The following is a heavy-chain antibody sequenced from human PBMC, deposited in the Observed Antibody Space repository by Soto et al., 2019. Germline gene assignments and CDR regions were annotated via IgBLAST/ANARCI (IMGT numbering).Heavy chain of an antibody. V-gene: IGHV5-51*01. CDR3: ARLKEQLSYYHGMDV. D-gene: IGHD2-2*01. Sequence: GESLKISCKASGYSFTTYWIAWVRQMPGKGLEWMGIVYPGDSDTRYSPSFRGQVTISADKSISTAYLQWSSLKASDTAMYYCARLKEQLSYYHGMDVWGQGTTVTVSS. J-gene: IGHJ6*02. CDR2: VYPGDSDT. CDR1: GYSFTTYW.